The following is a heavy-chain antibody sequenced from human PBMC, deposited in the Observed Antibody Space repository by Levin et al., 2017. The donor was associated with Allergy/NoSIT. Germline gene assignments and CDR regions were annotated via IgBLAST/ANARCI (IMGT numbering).Heavy chain of an antibody. CDR2: IIPIFGTA. D-gene: IGHD4-23*01. CDR3: ARLRIAVGGWFDP. V-gene: IGHV1-69*06. CDR1: GGTFSSYA. J-gene: IGHJ5*02. Sequence: SVKVSCKASGGTFSSYAISWVRQAPGQGLEWMGGIIPIFGTANYAQKFQGRVTITADKSTSTAYMELSSLRSEDTAVYYCARLRIAVGGWFDPWGQGTLVTVSS.